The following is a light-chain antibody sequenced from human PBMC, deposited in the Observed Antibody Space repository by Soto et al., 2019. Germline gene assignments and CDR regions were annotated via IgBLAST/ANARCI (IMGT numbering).Light chain of an antibody. CDR1: QDVSRY. V-gene: IGKV1-6*01. CDR3: LQDYNYPLT. J-gene: IGKJ4*01. CDR2: AAS. Sequence: AVQLTQSPSSLSASVGDRVTITCRASQDVSRYLAWYQQKAGKAPKFLIYAASSLQSGVPSRFSGSGSGTDFTLTISSLQPEDFATYYCLQDYNYPLTFGGGTKVDI.